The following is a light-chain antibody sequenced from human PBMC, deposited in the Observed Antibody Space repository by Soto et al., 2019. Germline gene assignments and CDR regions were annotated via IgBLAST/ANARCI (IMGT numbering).Light chain of an antibody. CDR2: GAS. J-gene: IGKJ1*01. V-gene: IGKV3-15*01. Sequence: EIVLTQSPATLSVSPGESATLSCRASQRLDSNLAWYQQKPGRAPRLLIYGASSRAAGVLARFSGSGSETEVTLTISSLQPEDFAVYYCHQNNAWPRTFGTGTKVDI. CDR1: QRLDSN. CDR3: HQNNAWPRT.